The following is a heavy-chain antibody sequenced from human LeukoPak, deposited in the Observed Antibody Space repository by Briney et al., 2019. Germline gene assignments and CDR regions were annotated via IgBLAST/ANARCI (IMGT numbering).Heavy chain of an antibody. J-gene: IGHJ4*02. V-gene: IGHV1-2*02. CDR2: INPNSGGT. CDR3: ARPQKYYSTSGYYLVS. CDR1: GGTFSSYA. Sequence: ASVKVSCKASGGTFSSYAISWVRQAPGQGLEWMGWINPNSGGTDSAQKFQGRVAMTRDTSLSTAYMELTRLTSDDTAVYYCARPQKYYSTSGYYLVSWGQGTLVTVSS. D-gene: IGHD3-22*01.